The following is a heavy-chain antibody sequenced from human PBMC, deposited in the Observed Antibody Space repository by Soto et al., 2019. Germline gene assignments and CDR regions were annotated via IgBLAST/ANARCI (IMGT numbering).Heavy chain of an antibody. CDR3: ARVARYCSSTSCYQRWFDP. CDR1: GGSFSGYY. J-gene: IGHJ5*02. Sequence: WETLSITSAVYGGSFSGYYWSWIRQPPGKGLEWIGEINHSGSTNYNPSLKSRVTISVDTSKNQFSLKLSSVTAADTAVYYCARVARYCSSTSCYQRWFDPWGQGTLVTVSS. V-gene: IGHV4-34*01. D-gene: IGHD2-2*01. CDR2: INHSGST.